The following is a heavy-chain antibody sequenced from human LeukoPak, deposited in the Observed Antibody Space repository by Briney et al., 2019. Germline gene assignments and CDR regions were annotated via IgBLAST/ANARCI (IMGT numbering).Heavy chain of an antibody. J-gene: IGHJ4*02. CDR1: GFTFDDYA. Sequence: PGGSLRLSCAASGFTFDDYAMHWVRQAPGKGLEWVSGISWNSGSIGYADSVKGRFTISRDDAKNSLYLQMNSLRAEDTALYYCAKARYSSSWYNTFDYWGQGTLVTVSS. V-gene: IGHV3-9*01. CDR2: ISWNSGSI. D-gene: IGHD6-13*01. CDR3: AKARYSSSWYNTFDY.